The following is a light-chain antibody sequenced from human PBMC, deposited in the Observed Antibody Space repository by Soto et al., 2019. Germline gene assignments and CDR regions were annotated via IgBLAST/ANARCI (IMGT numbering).Light chain of an antibody. CDR1: SSNIGSKT. CDR3: AEWDDSLNGVV. J-gene: IGLJ2*01. CDR2: SNN. V-gene: IGLV1-44*01. Sequence: QSALTQPPSASGTPGQRVTISCSGSSSNIGSKTVNWYQQLPGTAPKLLIYSNNQRPSGVPDRFSGSKSGTSASLAISGLQSEDEADYYCAEWDDSLNGVVFGGGTKVTVL.